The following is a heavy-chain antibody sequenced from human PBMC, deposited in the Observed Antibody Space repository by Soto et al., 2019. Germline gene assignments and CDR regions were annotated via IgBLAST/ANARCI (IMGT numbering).Heavy chain of an antibody. Sequence: PSETLSLTCTVSGGSISSSSYYWGWIRQPPGKGLEWIGSIYYSGSTYYNPSLKSRVTISVDTSKNQFSLKLSSVTAADTAVYYFSRPPQRQDYSFATHICGQATTVTVSS. CDR1: GGSISSSSYY. J-gene: IGHJ6*02. V-gene: IGHV4-39*01. CDR3: SRPPQRQDYSFATHI. CDR2: IYYSGST. D-gene: IGHD2-15*01.